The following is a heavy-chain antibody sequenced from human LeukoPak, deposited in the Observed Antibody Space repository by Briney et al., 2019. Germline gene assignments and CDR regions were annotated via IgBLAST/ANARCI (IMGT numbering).Heavy chain of an antibody. CDR1: GGSISSYY. D-gene: IGHD6-19*01. V-gene: IGHV4-59*01. CDR3: ARTAAPAGDAFDI. J-gene: IGHJ3*02. CDR2: IYYSGST. Sequence: SETLSLTCTVSGGSISSYYWSWIRQPPGKGLEWIGYIYYSGSTNYNPSLKSRVTISVDTSKNQFSLQLSSVTAADTAVYYCARTAAPAGDAFDIWGQGTMVTVSS.